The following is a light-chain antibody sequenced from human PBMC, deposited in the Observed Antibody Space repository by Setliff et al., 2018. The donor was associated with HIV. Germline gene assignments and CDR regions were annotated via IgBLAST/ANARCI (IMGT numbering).Light chain of an antibody. V-gene: IGLV3-25*03. CDR1: ELPKQY. Sequence: ELTQPPSVSVSPGQTARITCSGDELPKQYAYWYQRKPGQAPVVVIYKDSERPSGIPERFSGSSSGTTVTLTISGVQAEDEADYYCQSADTSWVFGGGTKVTVL. CDR2: KDS. CDR3: QSADTSWV. J-gene: IGLJ3*02.